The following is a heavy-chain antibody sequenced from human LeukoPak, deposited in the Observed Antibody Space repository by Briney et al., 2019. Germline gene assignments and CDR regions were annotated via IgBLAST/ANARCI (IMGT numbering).Heavy chain of an antibody. D-gene: IGHD3-3*01. CDR1: GFTFSSYA. CDR2: ISYDGSNK. Sequence: GESLRLSCAASGFTFSSYAMHWVRQAPGKGLEWVAVISYDGSNKYYADSVKGRFTISRDNSKNTLYLQMNSLRAEDTAVYYCARDFGSDYWGQGTLVTVSS. V-gene: IGHV3-30*04. CDR3: ARDFGSDY. J-gene: IGHJ4*02.